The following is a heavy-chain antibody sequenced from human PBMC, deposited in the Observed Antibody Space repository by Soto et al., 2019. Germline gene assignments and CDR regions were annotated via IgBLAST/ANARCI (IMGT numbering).Heavy chain of an antibody. V-gene: IGHV5-10-1*01. CDR1: TYSFTNYW. J-gene: IGHJ6*02. CDR2: IDPSDSYT. CDR3: ARHLKPSSVGYYYGMDL. Sequence: PGESLKISCRGSTYSFTNYWITWVRQVPGRGLEWMGRIDPSDSYTSYSPSSQGHVTMSADKSSSTAFLHWSSLKASDSAMYYCARHLKPSSVGYYYGMDLWGQGTTVTVSS. D-gene: IGHD3-3*01.